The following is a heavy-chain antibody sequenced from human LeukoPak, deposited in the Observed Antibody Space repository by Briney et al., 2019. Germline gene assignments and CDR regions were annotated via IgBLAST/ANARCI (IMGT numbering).Heavy chain of an antibody. CDR3: ARGELWLEHYYYMDV. Sequence: SVKVSCKASGGTFSSYAISWVRQAPGQGLEWMGGIIPIFGTANYAQKFQGRVTITTDESTSTAYMELSSLRSGDTAVYYCARGELWLEHYYYMDVWGKGTTVTVSS. CDR1: GGTFSSYA. CDR2: IIPIFGTA. J-gene: IGHJ6*03. D-gene: IGHD5-18*01. V-gene: IGHV1-69*05.